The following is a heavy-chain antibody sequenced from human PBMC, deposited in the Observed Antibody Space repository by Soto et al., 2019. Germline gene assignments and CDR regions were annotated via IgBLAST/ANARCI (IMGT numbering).Heavy chain of an antibody. J-gene: IGHJ6*02. Sequence: PSETLSLTCAVSGGSISSGGYSWSWIRQPPGKGLEWIGYIYYSGSTNYNPSLKSRVTISVDTSKNQFSLKLSSVTAADTAVYYCARGGSDDYYYYGMDVWGQGTTVTV. D-gene: IGHD3-16*01. CDR2: IYYSGST. CDR3: ARGGSDDYYYYGMDV. CDR1: GGSISSGGYS. V-gene: IGHV4-61*08.